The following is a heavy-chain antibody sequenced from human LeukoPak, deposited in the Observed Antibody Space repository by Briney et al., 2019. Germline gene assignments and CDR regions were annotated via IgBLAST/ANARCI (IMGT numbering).Heavy chain of an antibody. J-gene: IGHJ6*03. D-gene: IGHD6-13*01. Sequence: SETLSLTCTVSGGSISSGDYYWSWIRQPPGKGLEWIGYIYYSGSTYYNPSLKSRVTISVDTSKNQFSLKLSSATAADTAVYYCARTYSSSWYRHYYMDVWGKGTTVTVSS. CDR2: IYYSGST. CDR1: GGSISSGDYY. V-gene: IGHV4-30-4*08. CDR3: ARTYSSSWYRHYYMDV.